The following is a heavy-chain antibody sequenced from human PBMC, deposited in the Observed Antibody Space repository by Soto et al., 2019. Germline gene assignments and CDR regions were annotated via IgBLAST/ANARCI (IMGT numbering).Heavy chain of an antibody. Sequence: GGSLRLSCAASGFTFSSYGMHWVRQAPGKGLEWVAVISYDGSNKYYADSVKGRFTISRDNSKNTLYLQMNSLRAEDTAVYYCAKDLGAYSYGLYYYRMDVWGQGT. CDR2: ISYDGSNK. CDR3: AKDLGAYSYGLYYYRMDV. D-gene: IGHD5-18*01. V-gene: IGHV3-30*18. J-gene: IGHJ6*02. CDR1: GFTFSSYG.